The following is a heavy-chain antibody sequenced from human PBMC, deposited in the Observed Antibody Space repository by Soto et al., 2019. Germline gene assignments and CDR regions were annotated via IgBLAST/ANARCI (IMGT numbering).Heavy chain of an antibody. CDR3: ARYRREAVAGYTLDN. CDR2: VYNSGST. V-gene: IGHV4-59*01. CDR1: GGSISGNY. Sequence: LSLTCTVSGGSISGNYWTWIRQPPGKGLEWIGYVYNSGSTNYNPSLKSRVTISEDTSKSQFSLKVNSMTAADTAVYYCARYRREAVAGYTLDNWGQGILVTVSS. J-gene: IGHJ4*02. D-gene: IGHD6-13*01.